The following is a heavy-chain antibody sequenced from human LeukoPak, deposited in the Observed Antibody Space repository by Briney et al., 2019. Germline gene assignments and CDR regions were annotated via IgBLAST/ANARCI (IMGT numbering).Heavy chain of an antibody. CDR2: ISNNGGTT. D-gene: IGHD3-10*01. Sequence: GGSLRLSCSTSGFTFSSYAIHWVRQAPGKGLEYVSGISNNGGTTYYADSVKGRFTISRDNSKKTVYLQMSSLRAEHTAVYHCVKDPGYRYGSGDYWGQGTLVTVSS. V-gene: IGHV3-64D*09. CDR1: GFTFSSYA. J-gene: IGHJ4*02. CDR3: VKDPGYRYGSGDY.